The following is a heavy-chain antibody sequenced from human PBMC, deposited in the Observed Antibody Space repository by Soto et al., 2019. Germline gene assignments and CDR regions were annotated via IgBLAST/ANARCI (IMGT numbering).Heavy chain of an antibody. CDR1: GGSINSGGYY. CDR3: ARGYRQSGYSSSWVFDY. CDR2: MYYSGST. Sequence: QVQLRESGPGLVKPSQTLSLTCTVSGGSINSGGYYWNWIRQHPGKGLEWIGYMYYSGSTYYNPFLRRRVIISADPSENHFPRKRSSGTAADTAVYFCARGYRQSGYSSSWVFDYWGQGPLVNVSS. D-gene: IGHD6-13*01. J-gene: IGHJ4*02. V-gene: IGHV4-31*03.